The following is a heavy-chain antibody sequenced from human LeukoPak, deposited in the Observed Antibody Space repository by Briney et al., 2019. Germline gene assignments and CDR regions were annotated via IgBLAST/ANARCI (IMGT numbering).Heavy chain of an antibody. D-gene: IGHD1-26*01. CDR1: GYTFTSYG. V-gene: IGHV1-18*01. CDR3: ARDFKVGATERSFWYFDL. Sequence: PRASVKVSCKASGYTFTSYGISWVRQAPGQGLEWMGWISAYNGNTNYAQKLQGRVTMTTDTSTSTAYMELRSPRSDDTAVYYCARDFKVGATERSFWYFDLWGRGTLVTVSS. J-gene: IGHJ2*01. CDR2: ISAYNGNT.